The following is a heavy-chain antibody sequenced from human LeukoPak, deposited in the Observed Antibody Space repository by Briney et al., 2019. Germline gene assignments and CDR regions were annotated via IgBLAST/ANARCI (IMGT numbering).Heavy chain of an antibody. CDR3: ATLLDRDILLDDGYFDL. J-gene: IGHJ2*01. V-gene: IGHV1-46*01. CDR1: GYTFTGYY. CDR2: INPSGGST. Sequence: GASVKVSCKASGYTFTGYYMHWVRQAPGQGLEWMGIINPSGGSTSYAQKFQGRVTMTEDTSTDTAYMQLTSLRSEDSATYYCATLLDRDILLDDGYFDLWAVAPWSLSPQ. D-gene: IGHD2-8*01.